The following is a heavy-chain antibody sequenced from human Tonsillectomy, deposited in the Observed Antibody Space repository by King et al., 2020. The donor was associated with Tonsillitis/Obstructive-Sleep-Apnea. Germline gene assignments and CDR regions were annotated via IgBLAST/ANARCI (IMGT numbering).Heavy chain of an antibody. Sequence: VQLVESGGVLVKPRGSLRLSFAASGFSFSDAWMSWVCQVPGKGLEWVGRIKSKTDGGTTDYAAPVQGRFTISRDDAKNTRYLQLNILETEDTAVYYCATDRVVTGTAFDYWGQGTLVPVSS. J-gene: IGHJ4*02. CDR2: IKSKTDGGTT. CDR3: ATDRVVTGTAFDY. V-gene: IGHV3-15*01. CDR1: GFSFSDAW. D-gene: IGHD1-7*01.